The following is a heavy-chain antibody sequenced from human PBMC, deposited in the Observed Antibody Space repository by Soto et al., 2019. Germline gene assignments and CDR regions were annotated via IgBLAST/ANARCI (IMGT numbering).Heavy chain of an antibody. CDR3: AREDSSGWYFYPRSPTHPSPNYFDY. V-gene: IGHV4-4*02. J-gene: IGHJ4*02. CDR1: GGSISSSNW. D-gene: IGHD6-19*01. Sequence: SETLSLTCAVSGGSISSSNWWSWVRQPPGKGLEWIGEIYHSGSTNYNPSLKSRVTISVDKSKNQFSLKLSSVTAADTAVYYCAREDSSGWYFYPRSPTHPSPNYFDYWGQGTLVTVPS. CDR2: IYHSGST.